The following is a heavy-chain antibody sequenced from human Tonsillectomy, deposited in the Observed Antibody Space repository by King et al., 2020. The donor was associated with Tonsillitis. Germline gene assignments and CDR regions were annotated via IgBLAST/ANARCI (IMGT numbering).Heavy chain of an antibody. CDR2: IYSSGRT. Sequence: VQLVESGGGLIQPGGSLRLSCAASGFTIIINSMSWVRQAPGKGLECGSIIYSSGRTFYADSVRGRFTISKDASNNTVYLQMDSLRDEDTAVYYCARETCNSTSCSGFDYWGQGTLVTVSS. CDR3: ARETCNSTSCSGFDY. CDR1: GFTIIINS. D-gene: IGHD2-2*01. J-gene: IGHJ4*02. V-gene: IGHV3-53*01.